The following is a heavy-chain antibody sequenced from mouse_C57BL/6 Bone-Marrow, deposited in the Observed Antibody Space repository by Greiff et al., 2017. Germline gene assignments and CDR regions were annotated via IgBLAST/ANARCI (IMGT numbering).Heavy chain of an antibody. Sequence: DVKLQESGGDLVKPGGSLKLSCAASGFTFSSYGMSWVRQTPDKRLEWVATISSGGSYTYYPDSVKGRFTISRDNAKNTLYLQMSSLKSEDTAMYYCARPIYYYGYFDYWGQGTTLTVSS. CDR1: GFTFSSYG. CDR2: ISSGGSYT. V-gene: IGHV5-6*02. D-gene: IGHD1-1*01. CDR3: ARPIYYYGYFDY. J-gene: IGHJ2*01.